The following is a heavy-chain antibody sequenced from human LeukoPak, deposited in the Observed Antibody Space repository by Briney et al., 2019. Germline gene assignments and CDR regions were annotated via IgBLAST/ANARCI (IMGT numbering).Heavy chain of an antibody. CDR1: GGSFSGYY. D-gene: IGHD1-26*01. J-gene: IGHJ6*02. Sequence: PSETLSLTCAVYGGSFSGYYWSWIRQPPGKGLEWIGEINHSGSTNYNPSLKSRVTISVDTSKNQFSLKLSSVTAADTAVYYCARLLSGSYHYYYYGMDVWGQGTTVTASS. V-gene: IGHV4-34*01. CDR3: ARLLSGSYHYYYYGMDV. CDR2: INHSGST.